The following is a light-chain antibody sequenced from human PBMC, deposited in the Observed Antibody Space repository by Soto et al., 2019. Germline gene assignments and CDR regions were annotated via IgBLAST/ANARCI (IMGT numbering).Light chain of an antibody. CDR3: SSYTSSSTLV. Sequence: QSVLTQPASVSGSPGQSITLSCTGTSSDVGGYNYVSWYQQHPGKAPKLIIYDVSNRPSGVSNRFSGSKSGNTASLTISGLQAEDEADYYCSSYTSSSTLVFGGGTKLTVL. CDR2: DVS. J-gene: IGLJ2*01. CDR1: SSDVGGYNY. V-gene: IGLV2-14*03.